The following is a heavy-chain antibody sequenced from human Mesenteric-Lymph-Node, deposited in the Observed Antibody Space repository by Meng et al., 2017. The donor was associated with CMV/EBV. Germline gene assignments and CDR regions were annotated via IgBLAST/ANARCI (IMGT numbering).Heavy chain of an antibody. CDR3: ARLGYCSSTSCYREDYYYYGMDV. D-gene: IGHD2-2*01. CDR1: GFTFSSYS. CDR2: ISSSSSYI. V-gene: IGHV3-21*01. Sequence: GGSLRLSCAASGFTFSSYSMDWVRQAPGKGLEWVSSISSSSSYIYYADSVKGRFTISRDNAKNSLYLQMNSLRAEDTAVYYCARLGYCSSTSCYREDYYYYGMDVWGQGTTVTVSS. J-gene: IGHJ6*02.